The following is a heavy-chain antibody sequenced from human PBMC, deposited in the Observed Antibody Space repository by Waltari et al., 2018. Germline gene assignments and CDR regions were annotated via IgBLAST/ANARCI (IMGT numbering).Heavy chain of an antibody. J-gene: IGHJ5*01. CDR3: TRDLQGSREYTAGVSDS. D-gene: IGHD6-13*01. CDR1: GFTFTTSW. CDR2: IKQDGSEK. V-gene: IGHV3-7*01. Sequence: EVQLVESGGGLVQPGGSLRLSCAASGFTFTTSWMSWVRQAPGKGLEWVANIKQDGSEKYYVDSVKGRFTISRDNAKNSLYLQMNSLRAEDTAVYYCTRDLQGSREYTAGVSDSWGQGTLVSVSS.